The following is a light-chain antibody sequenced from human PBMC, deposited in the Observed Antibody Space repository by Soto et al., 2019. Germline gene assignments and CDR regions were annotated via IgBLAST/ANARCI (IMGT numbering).Light chain of an antibody. CDR1: QSISSW. Sequence: DIQMTQSPSTLSAFVGDRVTITCRASQSISSWLAWYQQKPGKAPKLLIYEASSLESGVPSRFSGSGSGTEFLLTISRLHHDVVANYYRQQNKKSPWTFGQGTKVEIK. J-gene: IGKJ1*01. V-gene: IGKV1-5*03. CDR2: EAS. CDR3: QQNKKSPWT.